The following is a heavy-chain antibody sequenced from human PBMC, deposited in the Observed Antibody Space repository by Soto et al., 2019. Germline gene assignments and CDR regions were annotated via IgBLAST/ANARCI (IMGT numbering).Heavy chain of an antibody. Sequence: QVQLQQWGAGLLKPSETLSLTCAVYGGSFSGYYWSWIRQPPGKGLEWIGEINHSGSTNYNPSLKSRVTISVDTSKNQFSLKLSSVTAADTAVYYCARGVTMVRGKCWFDPWGQGTLVTVSS. D-gene: IGHD3-10*01. J-gene: IGHJ5*02. CDR1: GGSFSGYY. CDR3: ARGVTMVRGKCWFDP. V-gene: IGHV4-34*01. CDR2: INHSGST.